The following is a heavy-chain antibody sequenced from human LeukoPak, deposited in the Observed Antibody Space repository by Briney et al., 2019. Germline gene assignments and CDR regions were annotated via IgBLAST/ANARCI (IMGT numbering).Heavy chain of an antibody. V-gene: IGHV3-30*18. CDR1: GFTFSGYG. Sequence: QPGRSLRLSCAASGFTFSGYGMHWVRQTPGKGLEWVAVISYDGSNKYYADSVKGRFTISRDNSKNTMYLQMNSLRAEDTAMYYCAKEGSGLTYYFDQWGQGTLVTVSS. CDR2: ISYDGSNK. D-gene: IGHD5-12*01. J-gene: IGHJ4*02. CDR3: AKEGSGLTYYFDQ.